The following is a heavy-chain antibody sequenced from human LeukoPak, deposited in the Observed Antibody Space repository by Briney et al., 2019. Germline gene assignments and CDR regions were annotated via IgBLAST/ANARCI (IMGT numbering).Heavy chain of an antibody. CDR2: IHYSGST. CDR1: GGSISSDY. Sequence: PSETLSLTCTVSGGSISSDYWSWIRQPPGKGLEWIGYIHYSGSTNYNPSLKSRVTISVDTSKNQFSLKLSSVTAADTAVYYCARDRLNSWGSPTWYFDLWGCGTLLTVSS. J-gene: IGHJ2*01. D-gene: IGHD7-27*01. V-gene: IGHV4-59*01. CDR3: ARDRLNSWGSPTWYFDL.